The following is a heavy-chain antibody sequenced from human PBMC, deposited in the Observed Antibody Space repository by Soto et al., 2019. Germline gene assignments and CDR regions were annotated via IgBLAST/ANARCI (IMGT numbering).Heavy chain of an antibody. V-gene: IGHV3-21*06. CDR1: GFTFSSFG. J-gene: IGHJ4*02. D-gene: IGHD5-18*01. Sequence: GGSLRLSCVASGFTFSSFGMNWVRQAPGKGLEWVSSISSSSAYIYYADSVKGRFTISRDNAQNSVYLQMNSLRAEDTAVYYCARDDTRYTAKRDYWGQGTLVTVSS. CDR3: ARDDTRYTAKRDY. CDR2: ISSSSAYI.